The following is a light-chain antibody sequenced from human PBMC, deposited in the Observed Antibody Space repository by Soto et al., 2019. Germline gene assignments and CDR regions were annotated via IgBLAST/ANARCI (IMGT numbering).Light chain of an antibody. CDR1: QTIDNT. CDR3: QQRSNWPPIT. Sequence: EIVMTQSPATLSLSPGERATLSCRASQTIDNTLAWYQRKPGQAPRLLIYDASTRATGVPARFSGSGSGTDFTLTISGLEPEDFAVYYCQQRSNWPPITFGQGTRLEIK. J-gene: IGKJ5*01. V-gene: IGKV3-11*01. CDR2: DAS.